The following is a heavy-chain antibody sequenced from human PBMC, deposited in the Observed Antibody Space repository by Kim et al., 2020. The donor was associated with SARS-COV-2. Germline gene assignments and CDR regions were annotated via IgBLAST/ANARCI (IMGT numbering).Heavy chain of an antibody. CDR3: VRESYTCETTGTHGIYSCMDA. J-gene: IGHJ6*02. CDR2: IDPDGSIP. V-gene: IGHV3-74*01. Sequence: GGSLRLSCAASGLAFTSYGMHWVRQVPGKGLVWVALIDPDGSIPSTADSVKGRFTISRDSSKNTLSLQMTGLRAEDTAVYYCVRESYTCETTGTHGIYSCMDAWGQGTPVTVSS. CDR1: GLAFTSYG. D-gene: IGHD1-1*01.